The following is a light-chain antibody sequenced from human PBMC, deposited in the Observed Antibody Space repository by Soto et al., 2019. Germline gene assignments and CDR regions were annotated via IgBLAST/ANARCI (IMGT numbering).Light chain of an antibody. CDR2: DAS. CDR1: QSVSSY. CDR3: QQRSNWLT. Sequence: EIVLTQSPATLSLSPGERATLSCRASQSVSSYLAWYQQKHGQAPRLLIYDASNRATRIPARFSGSGSGTDVPLNSRSLEPEDLAVYYCQQRSNWLTFGGGTNVEI. V-gene: IGKV3-11*01. J-gene: IGKJ4*02.